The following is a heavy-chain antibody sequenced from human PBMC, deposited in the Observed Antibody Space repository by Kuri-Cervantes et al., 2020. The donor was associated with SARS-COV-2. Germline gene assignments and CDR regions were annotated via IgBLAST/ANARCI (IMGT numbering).Heavy chain of an antibody. D-gene: IGHD3-3*01. V-gene: IGHV3-66*02. CDR3: ARVRLGVVIMEYYFDY. CDR1: GFTVSSNY. J-gene: IGHJ4*02. CDR2: IYSGGST. Sequence: GESLKISCAASGFTVSSNYMSWVRQAPGKGLEWVSVIYSGGSTYYADSVKGRFTISRDNSKNTLYLQMNSLRAEDTAVYYCARVRLGVVIMEYYFDYWGKGTLVTVSS.